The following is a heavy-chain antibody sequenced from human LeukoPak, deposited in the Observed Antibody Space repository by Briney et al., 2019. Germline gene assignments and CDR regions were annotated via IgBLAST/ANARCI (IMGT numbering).Heavy chain of an antibody. J-gene: IGHJ4*02. D-gene: IGHD5-18*01. Sequence: GGSLRLSCAASGFTFSSYAMSWVRQAPGKGLEWVSGISGSGDSTYYADSVKGRFTISRDNSENTLSLQMNSLRAGDTAVYYCAKDQSYGFDYWGQGTLVTVSS. CDR3: AKDQSYGFDY. V-gene: IGHV3-23*01. CDR1: GFTFSSYA. CDR2: ISGSGDST.